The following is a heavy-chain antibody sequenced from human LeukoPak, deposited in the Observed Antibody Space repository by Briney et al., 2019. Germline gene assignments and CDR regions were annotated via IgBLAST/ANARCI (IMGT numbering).Heavy chain of an antibody. J-gene: IGHJ3*02. CDR3: ARRNDFDI. CDR2: IYSSETT. V-gene: IGHV4-4*08. CDR1: GGSITGYH. Sequence: SSETLSLTCTASGGSITGYHWSWIRQPPGKGLEWIGYIYSSETTNYKSSLKSRVTVSADTSKNQFSLKLTSVTAADTAIYYCARRNDFDIWGQGTMVTVSS.